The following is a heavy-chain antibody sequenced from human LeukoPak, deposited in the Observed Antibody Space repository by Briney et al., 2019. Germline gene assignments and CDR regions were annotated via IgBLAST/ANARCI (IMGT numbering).Heavy chain of an antibody. CDR2: ISYDGSNK. V-gene: IGHV3-30*03. J-gene: IGHJ4*02. CDR1: GFTFSSSW. CDR3: ARDVGAVLGEVYFDY. Sequence: GGSLRLSCAASGFTFSSSWMHWVRQAPGKGLEWVAVISYDGSNKYYADSVKDRLTISRDNDRISLFMQMNSLRAEDTAVYHCARDVGAVLGEVYFDYWGQGTLVTVSS. D-gene: IGHD3-16*01.